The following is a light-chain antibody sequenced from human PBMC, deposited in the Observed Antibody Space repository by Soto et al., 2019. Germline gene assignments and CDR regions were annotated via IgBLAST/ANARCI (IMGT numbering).Light chain of an antibody. CDR2: SNN. Sequence: QSVLTQPPSASGTPGQRVTISCSGNSSNIGSKTVNWYQQLPGTAPKVLIYSNNQRPSGVPDRFSGSKSGTSASLAISGLQSEDEADYYCAAWDDSLNGWVFGGGTKLTVL. V-gene: IGLV1-44*01. CDR1: SSNIGSKT. CDR3: AAWDDSLNGWV. J-gene: IGLJ3*02.